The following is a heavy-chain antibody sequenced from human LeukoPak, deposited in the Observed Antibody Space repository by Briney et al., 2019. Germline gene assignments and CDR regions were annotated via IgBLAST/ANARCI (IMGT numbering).Heavy chain of an antibody. Sequence: SETLSLTCTVSGGSISSYYWSWIRQPAGKGLEWIGRIYTSGSTNYNPSLKSRVTMSVDTSKNQFSLKLSSVTAADTAVYYCARGGVWGSRSYDAFDIWGQGTMVTVSS. CDR3: ARGGVWGSRSYDAFDI. J-gene: IGHJ3*02. V-gene: IGHV4-4*07. CDR2: IYTSGST. D-gene: IGHD6-6*01. CDR1: GGSISSYY.